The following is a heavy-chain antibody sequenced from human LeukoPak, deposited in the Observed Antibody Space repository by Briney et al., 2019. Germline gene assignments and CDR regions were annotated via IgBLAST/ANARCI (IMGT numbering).Heavy chain of an antibody. J-gene: IGHJ5*02. D-gene: IGHD3-10*01. CDR1: GGSISSGGYY. V-gene: IGHV4-31*03. Sequence: SETLSLTCTVSGGSISSGGYYWSWIRQHPGKDLEWIGYIYYSGSTYYNPSLKSRVTISVDTSKNQFSLKLSSVTAADTAVYYCARTSRSMARGNPNWFDPWGQGTLVTVSS. CDR2: IYYSGST. CDR3: ARTSRSMARGNPNWFDP.